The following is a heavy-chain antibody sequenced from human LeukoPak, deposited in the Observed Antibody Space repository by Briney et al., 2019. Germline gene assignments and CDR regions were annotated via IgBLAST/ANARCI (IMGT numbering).Heavy chain of an antibody. CDR3: TSSSAWYFDY. J-gene: IGHJ4*02. CDR2: IRTKPNSYAT. V-gene: IGHV3-73*01. CDR1: GFTFSGSA. Sequence: PGGSLRLSCAASGFTFSGSAMHWVRQASGKGLEWGGRIRTKPNSYATAYAASVKGRFTISRDDSKNTAYLQMHSLKTEDTAVYYCTSSSAWYFDYWGQGTLVTVSS. D-gene: IGHD6-19*01.